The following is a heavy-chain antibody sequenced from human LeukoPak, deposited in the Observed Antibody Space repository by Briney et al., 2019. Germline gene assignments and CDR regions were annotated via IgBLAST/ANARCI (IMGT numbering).Heavy chain of an antibody. CDR3: AGLSGYGGNSELDY. V-gene: IGHV4-59*08. CDR2: IYYSGST. Sequence: SETLSLTCTVSGGSISSYYWSWIRQPPGKGLEWIGYIYYSGSTNYNPSLKSRVTISVDTSKNQFSLKLSSVTAADTAVYYCAGLSGYGGNSELDYWGQGTLVTVSS. CDR1: GGSISSYY. J-gene: IGHJ4*02. D-gene: IGHD4-23*01.